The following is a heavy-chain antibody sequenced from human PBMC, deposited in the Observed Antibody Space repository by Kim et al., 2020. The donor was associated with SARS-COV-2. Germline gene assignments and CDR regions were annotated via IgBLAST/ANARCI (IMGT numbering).Heavy chain of an antibody. CDR1: GFTVSSNY. D-gene: IGHD3-10*01. Sequence: GGSLRLSCAASGFTVSSNYMSWVRQAPGKGLEWVSVIYSGGSTYYADSVKGRFTISRDNSKNTLYLQMNSLRAEDTAVYYCARENYYGSGSYYRNYYYYGRDVWGQGTTVTVSS. J-gene: IGHJ6*02. CDR2: IYSGGST. V-gene: IGHV3-53*01. CDR3: ARENYYGSGSYYRNYYYYGRDV.